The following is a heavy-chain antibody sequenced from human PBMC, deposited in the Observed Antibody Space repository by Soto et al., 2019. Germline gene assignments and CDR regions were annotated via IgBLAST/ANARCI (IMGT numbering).Heavy chain of an antibody. CDR3: ARGLRFLDRFDY. D-gene: IGHD3-3*01. CDR1: GGAFSGYY. V-gene: IGHV4-34*01. Sequence: SETLSFTCAVYGGAFSGYYCSWIRQPPGRGXKGIXKXKXMXSXXSXXXLKSRVTKSVHTPKNQSPLKLSSVTAEDTAVYYCARGLRFLDRFDYWGQETLVT. J-gene: IGHJ4*02. CDR2: XKXMXSX.